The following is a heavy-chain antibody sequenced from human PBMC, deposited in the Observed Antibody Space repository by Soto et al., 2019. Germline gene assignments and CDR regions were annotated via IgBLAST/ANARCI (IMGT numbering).Heavy chain of an antibody. CDR3: TRARRFSGDYYGMGV. V-gene: IGHV4-30-4*01. Sequence: QVQLQESGPGLVKPSQTLSLTCTVSGGSISSNDYYWSWIRQPPGKGLEWIGYIHNSDTTYYNPSLKSRVTISVDTSKNQFSLKLSSLTAADTAVYYCTRARRFSGDYYGMGVWGQGTTVTVSS. CDR2: IHNSDTT. J-gene: IGHJ6*02. CDR1: GGSISSNDYY. D-gene: IGHD3-10*01.